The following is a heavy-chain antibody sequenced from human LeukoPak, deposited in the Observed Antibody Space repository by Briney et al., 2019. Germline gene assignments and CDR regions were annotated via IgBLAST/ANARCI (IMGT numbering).Heavy chain of an antibody. Sequence: SETLSLTCAVYGGSFSGYYWSWIRQPPGKGLEWIGEINHSGSTNYNPSLKSRVTISVDTFKNQFSLKLSSVTAADTAVYYCAKTVGRPAMVRGVRFDPWGQGTLVTVSS. CDR3: AKTVGRPAMVRGVRFDP. V-gene: IGHV4-34*01. D-gene: IGHD3-10*01. CDR2: INHSGST. CDR1: GGSFSGYY. J-gene: IGHJ5*02.